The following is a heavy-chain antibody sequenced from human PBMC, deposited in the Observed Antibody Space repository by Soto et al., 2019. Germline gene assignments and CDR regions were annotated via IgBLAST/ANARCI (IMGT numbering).Heavy chain of an antibody. CDR2: ISYDGGNK. Sequence: GGSLRLSCAASGYIFSSYGMHWVRQAPGKGLEWVAVISYDGGNKYYADSVKGRFTISRDNSKNTLYLQMNSLRAEDTAVYYCAKDQRDNSNSDYYYLLAVCGQGTTVTVSS. J-gene: IGHJ6*02. CDR1: GYIFSSYG. V-gene: IGHV3-30*18. D-gene: IGHD4-4*01. CDR3: AKDQRDNSNSDYYYLLAV.